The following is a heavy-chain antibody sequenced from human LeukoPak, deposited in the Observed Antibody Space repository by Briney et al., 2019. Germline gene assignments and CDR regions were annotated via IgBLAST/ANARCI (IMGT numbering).Heavy chain of an antibody. CDR3: ARGWDYDSGGRPTAYVY. J-gene: IGHJ4*02. V-gene: IGHV1-69*01. CDR1: GGTFSNYA. Sequence: SVKVSCKASGGTFSNYAINWVRQAPGPGLEWMGGIIPIFGTANYAQAFQGRVTVTADESTSTVYMELNSLKSDDTAVYYCARGWDYDSGGRPTAYVYWGQGTLVTVSS. CDR2: IIPIFGTA. D-gene: IGHD3-22*01.